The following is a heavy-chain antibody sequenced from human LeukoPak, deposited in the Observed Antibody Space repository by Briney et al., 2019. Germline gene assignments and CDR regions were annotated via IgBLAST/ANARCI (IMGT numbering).Heavy chain of an antibody. D-gene: IGHD3-9*01. V-gene: IGHV1-18*01. J-gene: IGHJ5*02. CDR2: ISAYNGNT. Sequence: ASVTVSCKASGYTFTSYGISWVRQAPGQGLEWMGWISAYNGNTNYAQKLQGRVTMTRDTSTSTDYMELRSLRSDDTAVYYCARDHPRASLRYFGWLSPPWGPGTLVTVSS. CDR3: ARDHPRASLRYFGWLSPP. CDR1: GYTFTSYG.